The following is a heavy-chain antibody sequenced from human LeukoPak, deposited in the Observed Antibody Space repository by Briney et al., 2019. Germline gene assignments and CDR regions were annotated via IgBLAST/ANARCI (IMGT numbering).Heavy chain of an antibody. CDR1: GVSVSSGSYY. V-gene: IGHV4-61*01. J-gene: IGHJ4*02. CDR2: IYYSGST. CDR3: ARVYYYDSSGYWVYYFDY. Sequence: SETLSLTCTVSGVSVSSGSYYWSWIRQPPGKGLEWIGYIYYSGSTNCNPSLKSRVTISVDTSKNQFSLKLSSVTAADTAVYYCARVYYYDSSGYWVYYFDYWGQGTLVTVSS. D-gene: IGHD3-22*01.